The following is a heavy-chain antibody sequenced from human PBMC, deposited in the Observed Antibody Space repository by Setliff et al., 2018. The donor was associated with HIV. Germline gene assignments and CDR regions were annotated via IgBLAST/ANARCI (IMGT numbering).Heavy chain of an antibody. J-gene: IGHJ4*02. Sequence: GESLKISCKGSGYTFTSYWIGWVRQMPGKGLEGMGIIYPGDSDTRYSPSFQGRVTISADKSINTAYLQWSSLKASDTAMYYCARAGSGSYYNAPHYWGRGTLVTVSS. V-gene: IGHV5-51*01. CDR1: GYTFTSYW. CDR3: ARAGSGSYYNAPHY. CDR2: IYPGDSDT. D-gene: IGHD3-10*01.